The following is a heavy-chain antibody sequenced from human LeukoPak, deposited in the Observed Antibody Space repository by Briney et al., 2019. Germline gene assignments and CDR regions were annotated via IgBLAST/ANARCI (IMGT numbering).Heavy chain of an antibody. V-gene: IGHV4-61*01. CDR1: GGTVSSGSYY. Sequence: SETLSLTCTVSGGTVSSGSYYWTWIRQPPGKGLEWIGYIYYSGSTNYNPSLMSRVTISVDTSKNQYSLKLSSVTAADTAAYYCARDDYSSGRSDYWGQGTLVTVSS. J-gene: IGHJ4*02. CDR3: ARDDYSSGRSDY. CDR2: IYYSGST. D-gene: IGHD6-19*01.